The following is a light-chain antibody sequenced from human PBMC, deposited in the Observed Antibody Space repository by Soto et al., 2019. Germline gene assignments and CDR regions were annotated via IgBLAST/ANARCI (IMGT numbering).Light chain of an antibody. CDR1: QSVSSSF. V-gene: IGKV3-20*01. CDR2: GAS. J-gene: IGKJ4*01. CDR3: QQYGSSPLT. Sequence: EIVLTQSPGTLSLSPGERATLSCRASQSVSSSFLAWYQQTPGQPPRLLIYGASSRATGIPDRFSGSGSGTDFPLTISRLEHEDVAVYYCQQYGSSPLTFGGGTKVEIK.